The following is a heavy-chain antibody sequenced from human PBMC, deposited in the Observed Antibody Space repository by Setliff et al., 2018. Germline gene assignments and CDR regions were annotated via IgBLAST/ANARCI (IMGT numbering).Heavy chain of an antibody. CDR3: ARAHSGSDFHDPFDI. V-gene: IGHV1-8*03. CDR2: LNPSSGNT. Sequence: GASVKVSCKASGYSFTSNDINWVRQATGQGPEWMGWLNPSSGNTGYAPKFQGRVTITRSTSLSTVYMELSSLRSEDTAIYYCARAHSGSDFHDPFDIWGQGTMVTVS. D-gene: IGHD1-26*01. CDR1: GYSFTSND. J-gene: IGHJ3*02.